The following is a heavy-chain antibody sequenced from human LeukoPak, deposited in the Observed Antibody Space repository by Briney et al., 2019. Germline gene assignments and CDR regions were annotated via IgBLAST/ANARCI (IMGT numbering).Heavy chain of an antibody. CDR3: ARQVYYYDLLDY. D-gene: IGHD3-22*01. V-gene: IGHV4-59*08. CDR2: IYYSGST. J-gene: IGHJ4*02. Sequence: SETLSLTCAVSGGSISSYYWSWIRQPPGKGLEWVGYIYYSGSTNYNPSLKSRVTISVDTSKNQFSLKLSSVTAADTAVYYCARQVYYYDLLDYWGQGTLVTVSS. CDR1: GGSISSYY.